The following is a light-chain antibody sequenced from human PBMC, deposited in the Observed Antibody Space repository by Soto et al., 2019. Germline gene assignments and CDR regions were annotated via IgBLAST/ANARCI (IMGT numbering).Light chain of an antibody. V-gene: IGLV7-46*01. Sequence: QAVVTQEPSLTVSPGGTVTLTCGSSTGAVTSGHYPYWFQQKPGQAPRTLIYDTSDKHSWTPARFSGSLLGGKAALTLSGAQPEDEAEYDCLLSYSGARAGVVFGGGTKLTVL. CDR1: TGAVTSGHY. CDR3: LLSYSGARAGVV. J-gene: IGLJ2*01. CDR2: DTS.